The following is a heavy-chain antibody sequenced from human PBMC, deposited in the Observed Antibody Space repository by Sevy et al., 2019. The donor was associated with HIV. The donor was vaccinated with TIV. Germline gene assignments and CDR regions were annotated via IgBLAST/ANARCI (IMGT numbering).Heavy chain of an antibody. Sequence: GGSLRLSCAASGFTFSNYGMHWVRQAPGKGLEWVAVIWNDRSNEHYAESVKGRFTISRDNSKNTLYLQMNSLRAEDTAVYYCASLPNNYYDIRGYSGDDAFDMWGQGTMVTVSS. D-gene: IGHD3-22*01. CDR2: IWNDRSNE. J-gene: IGHJ3*02. CDR3: ASLPNNYYDIRGYSGDDAFDM. CDR1: GFTFSNYG. V-gene: IGHV3-33*03.